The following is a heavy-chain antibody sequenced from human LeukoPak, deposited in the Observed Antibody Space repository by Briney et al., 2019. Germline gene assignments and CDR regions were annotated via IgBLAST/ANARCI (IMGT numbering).Heavy chain of an antibody. Sequence: PSETLSLTCAVYGGSFSGYYWSWIRQPPGKGLEWIGEINHSGSTNYNPSLKSRVTITRDTSASTASMELSSLRSEDTAVYYCARTLTPNWNDDAFDIWGQGTMVTVSS. D-gene: IGHD1-1*01. V-gene: IGHV4-34*01. J-gene: IGHJ3*02. CDR3: ARTLTPNWNDDAFDI. CDR1: GGSFSGYY. CDR2: INHSGST.